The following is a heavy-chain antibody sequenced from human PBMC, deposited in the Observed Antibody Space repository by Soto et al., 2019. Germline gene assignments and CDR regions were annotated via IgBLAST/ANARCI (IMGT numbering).Heavy chain of an antibody. V-gene: IGHV1-69*06. Sequence: VASVKVSCKASGGTFSSYAISWVRQAPGQGLEWMGGIIPIFGTANYAQKFQGRVTITADKSTSTAYMELSSLRSEDTAVYYCARAALPVRITMIVPGNWFDPGAREPWSPSPQ. CDR3: ARAALPVRITMIVPGNWFDP. J-gene: IGHJ5*02. CDR2: IIPIFGTA. CDR1: GGTFSSYA. D-gene: IGHD3-22*01.